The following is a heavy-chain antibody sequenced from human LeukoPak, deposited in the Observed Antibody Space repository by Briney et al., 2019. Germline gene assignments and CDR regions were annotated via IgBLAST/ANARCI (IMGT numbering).Heavy chain of an antibody. V-gene: IGHV4-4*07. CDR2: IYTSGST. Sequence: SETLSLTCTVSGGSMSSYYWSFIRQPAGKGLEWIGRIYTSGSTNYNPSLKSRVTMSVDTSKNQFSLKLSSVTAADTAVYYCARDRNGVNYFDYWGQGTLVTVSS. CDR3: ARDRNGVNYFDY. J-gene: IGHJ4*02. CDR1: GGSMSSYY. D-gene: IGHD3-10*01.